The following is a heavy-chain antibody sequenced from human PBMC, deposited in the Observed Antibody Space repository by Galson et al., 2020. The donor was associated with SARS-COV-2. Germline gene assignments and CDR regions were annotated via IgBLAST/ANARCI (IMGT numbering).Heavy chain of an antibody. CDR1: GFTFSDYY. CDR3: ARGHWAYSRSPPSRGGWYFDL. J-gene: IGHJ2*01. Sequence: KIGESLKISCAASGFTFSDYYISWIRQAPGKGLEWVSYISSSSSYTNYADSVKGRFTISRDNAKNSLYLQMNSLRAEDTAVYYCARGHWAYSRSPPSRGGWYFDLWGRGTLVTVSS. CDR2: ISSSSSYT. V-gene: IGHV3-11*05. D-gene: IGHD6-6*01.